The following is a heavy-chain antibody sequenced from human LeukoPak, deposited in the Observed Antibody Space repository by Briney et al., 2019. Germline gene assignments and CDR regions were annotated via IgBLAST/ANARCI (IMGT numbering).Heavy chain of an antibody. CDR2: INPNSGGT. D-gene: IGHD4-23*01. CDR1: GYTFTGYY. J-gene: IGHJ3*02. V-gene: IGHV1-2*06. CDR3: AREKGYGGNPLAFDI. Sequence: GASVKVSCKASGYTFTGYYMHWVRQAPGQGLEWMGRINPNSGGTNYAQKFQGRVTMTRDTSISTAYMELSRLRSDDTAVYYCAREKGYGGNPLAFDIWGQGTMVTVSS.